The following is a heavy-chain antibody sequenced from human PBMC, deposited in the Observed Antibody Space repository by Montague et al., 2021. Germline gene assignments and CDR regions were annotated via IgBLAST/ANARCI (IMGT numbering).Heavy chain of an antibody. J-gene: IGHJ4*02. CDR1: GLTFSNYA. V-gene: IGHV3-23*01. Sequence: SLRLSCAASGLTFSNYAMSWVRQAPGKGLEWVSAISGSGGSTYYADSVKGRFTISRDNSKDSLYLQMNSLRAEDTAVYFCARDQGQGYCGGDCYVGLDYWGQGTLVTVSS. CDR3: ARDQGQGYCGGDCYVGLDY. D-gene: IGHD2-21*01. CDR2: ISGSGGST.